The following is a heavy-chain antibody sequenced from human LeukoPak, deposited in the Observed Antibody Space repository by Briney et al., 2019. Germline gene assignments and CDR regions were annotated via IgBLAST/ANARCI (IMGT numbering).Heavy chain of an antibody. J-gene: IGHJ4*02. D-gene: IGHD6-13*01. CDR1: GFTFSSYA. V-gene: IGHV3-33*08. CDR2: IWYDGSNK. CDR3: ARDSIAAAGQFDY. Sequence: GGSLRLSCAASGFTFSSYAMSWVRQAPGKGLEWVAVIWYDGSNKYYADSVKGRFTISRDNSKNTLYLQMNSLRAEDTAVYYCARDSIAAAGQFDYWGQGTLVTVSS.